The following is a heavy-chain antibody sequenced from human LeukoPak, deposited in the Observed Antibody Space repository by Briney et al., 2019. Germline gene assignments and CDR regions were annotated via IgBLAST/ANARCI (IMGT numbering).Heavy chain of an antibody. Sequence: GASVKVSCKASGYTFTSYAMNWVRQAPGQGLEWMGWINTNTGNPTYAQGFTGRFVFSLDTSVSTAYLQISGLKAEDTAVYYCARSYYYDSSGGWYFDLWGRGTLVTVSS. J-gene: IGHJ2*01. CDR1: GYTFTSYA. D-gene: IGHD3-22*01. CDR3: ARSYYYDSSGGWYFDL. CDR2: INTNTGNP. V-gene: IGHV7-4-1*02.